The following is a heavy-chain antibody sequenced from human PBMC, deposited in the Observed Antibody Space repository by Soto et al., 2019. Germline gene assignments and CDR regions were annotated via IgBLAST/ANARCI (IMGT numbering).Heavy chain of an antibody. D-gene: IGHD3-10*01. CDR1: GDSVSSNTAS. J-gene: IGHJ4*02. V-gene: IGHV6-1*01. CDR3: ARDVGSGTNYFDY. Sequence: PSQTLSLTCAISGDSVSSNTASWNWIRQSPSRGLEWLGRTYFRSKWYNDYAVSVKSRIIINPDTSNNQFSLKLSSVTAADTAVYYCARDVGSGTNYFDYWGQGTLVTVSS. CDR2: TYFRSKWYN.